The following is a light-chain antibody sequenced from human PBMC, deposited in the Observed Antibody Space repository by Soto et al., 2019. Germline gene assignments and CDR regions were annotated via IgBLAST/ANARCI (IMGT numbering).Light chain of an antibody. CDR2: EVS. Sequence: QSALTQPASVSGSPGQSITISCTGTSSYIGSYNRVSWYQQPPGTSPKLMIYEVSNRPSGVSNRFSVSKSGNTASLTISGLQAEDEADYFCNSYTTSSTYVFGTGTKVTVL. J-gene: IGLJ1*01. V-gene: IGLV2-14*01. CDR3: NSYTTSSTYV. CDR1: SSYIGSYNR.